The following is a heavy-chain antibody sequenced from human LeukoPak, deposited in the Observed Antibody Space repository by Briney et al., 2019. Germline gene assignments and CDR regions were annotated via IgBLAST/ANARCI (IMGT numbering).Heavy chain of an antibody. CDR3: ARANPLYCSSTTCLFDY. CDR1: GYTFTGYY. V-gene: IGHV1-2*02. CDR2: INPNSGDT. Sequence: ASVKVSCKASGYTFTGYYMHWVRQAPGQGFEWMGWINPNSGDTNYAQKSQGRVTMTRDTSISTVHMELSRLRSDDTAVYYCARANPLYCSSTTCLFDYWGQGTLVTVSS. D-gene: IGHD2-2*01. J-gene: IGHJ4*02.